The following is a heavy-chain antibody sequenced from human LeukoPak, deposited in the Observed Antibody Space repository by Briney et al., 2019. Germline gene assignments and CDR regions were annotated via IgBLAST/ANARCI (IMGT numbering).Heavy chain of an antibody. D-gene: IGHD3-3*01. Sequence: SQTLSLTCTVSGGSISSGGHSWSWIRQPPGKGLEWIGYIYHSGSGSTYYNPSLKSRVTISVDKSKNQFSLKLNSVTAADTAVYYCARINDFWSGPTLDVWGQGTTVTVSS. V-gene: IGHV4-30-2*01. J-gene: IGHJ6*02. CDR3: ARINDFWSGPTLDV. CDR2: IYHSGSGST. CDR1: GGSISSGGHS.